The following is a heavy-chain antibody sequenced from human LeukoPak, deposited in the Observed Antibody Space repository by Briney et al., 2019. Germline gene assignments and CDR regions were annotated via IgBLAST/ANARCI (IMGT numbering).Heavy chain of an antibody. V-gene: IGHV3-49*03. CDR2: IRSKAYSETA. D-gene: IGHD1-1*01. Sequence: SLPLTCTATGFTFGYYAMNWIRPPAAKELAGVVFIRSKAYSETADYAASVKGRFTISRDDSKAIAYLQMNSLKTEDTAVYHCTRDRGAYNLYDYWGQGTLVTVSS. CDR1: GFTFGYYA. J-gene: IGHJ4*02. CDR3: TRDRGAYNLYDY.